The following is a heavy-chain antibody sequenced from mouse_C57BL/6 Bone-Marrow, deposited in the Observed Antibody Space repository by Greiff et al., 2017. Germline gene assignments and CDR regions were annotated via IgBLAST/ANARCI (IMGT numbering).Heavy chain of an antibody. V-gene: IGHV3-6*01. D-gene: IGHD2-3*01. CDR2: ISYDGSN. Sequence: EVQLQESGPGLVKPSQSLSLTCSVTGYSITSGYYWNWIRQFPGNKLEWMGYISYDGSNNYNPSLKNRISITRDTSKNQFFLKWNSVTTEDTATYYCARRDEGYYFYVDYWGQGTTLTVSS. J-gene: IGHJ2*01. CDR1: GYSITSGYY. CDR3: ARRDEGYYFYVDY.